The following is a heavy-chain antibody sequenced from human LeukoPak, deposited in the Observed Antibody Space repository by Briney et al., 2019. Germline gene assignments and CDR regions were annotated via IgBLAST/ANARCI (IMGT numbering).Heavy chain of an antibody. D-gene: IGHD2-21*01. V-gene: IGHV1-2*02. CDR2: INPNSGGT. CDR3: ARGPRPRLDWFDP. J-gene: IGHJ5*02. CDR1: GYSFTGYY. Sequence: GESLKISCKGSGYSFTGYYMHWVRQAPGQGLEWMGWINPNSGGTNYAQKFQGRVTMTRDTSISTAYMELSRLRSDDTAVYYCARGPRPRLDWFDPWGQGTLVTVSS.